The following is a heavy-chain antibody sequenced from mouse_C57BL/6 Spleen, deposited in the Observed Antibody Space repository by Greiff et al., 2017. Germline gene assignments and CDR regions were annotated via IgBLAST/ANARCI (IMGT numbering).Heavy chain of an antibody. J-gene: IGHJ1*03. V-gene: IGHV1-53*01. D-gene: IGHD1-1*01. CDR3: AIITTVLYWYFDV. CDR1: GYTFTSYW. Sequence: QVQLQQPGTELVKPGASVKLSCKASGYTFTSYWMHWVKQRPGQGLEWIGNINPSNGGTNYNEQFKRKATLTVDKSSSTAYMQLSSLTSEDSAVYYCAIITTVLYWYFDVWGTGTTVTGSS. CDR2: INPSNGGT.